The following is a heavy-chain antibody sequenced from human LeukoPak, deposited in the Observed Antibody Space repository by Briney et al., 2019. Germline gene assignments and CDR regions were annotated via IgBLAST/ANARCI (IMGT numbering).Heavy chain of an antibody. J-gene: IGHJ3*02. CDR2: ISSSGTYV. Sequence: GGSLRLSCAASGFTFSSYSMDWVRQAPGKGLEWVSSISSSGTYVYYADSVKGRFTISRDNAKNSLSLQMNSLRADDAAVYYCARASSKQLAGYLPDGFDIWGQGTMVTVSS. D-gene: IGHD3-9*01. CDR1: GFTFSSYS. V-gene: IGHV3-21*01. CDR3: ARASSKQLAGYLPDGFDI.